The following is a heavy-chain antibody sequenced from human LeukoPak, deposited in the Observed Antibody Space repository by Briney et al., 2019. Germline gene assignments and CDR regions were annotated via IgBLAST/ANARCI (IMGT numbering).Heavy chain of an antibody. D-gene: IGHD1-26*01. CDR2: IYHSGST. Sequence: PSETLSLTCAVSGDSISSSNWWNWVRQPPGKGLEWIGEIYHSGSTHYNPSLKSRITISVDKSKNQFSLKLSSVTAADTAVYYCARLGGGSYSFDYWGQGTLVTVSS. CDR3: ARLGGGSYSFDY. J-gene: IGHJ4*02. V-gene: IGHV4-4*02. CDR1: GDSISSSNW.